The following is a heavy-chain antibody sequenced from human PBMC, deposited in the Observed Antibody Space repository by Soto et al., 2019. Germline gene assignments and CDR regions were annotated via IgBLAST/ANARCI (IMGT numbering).Heavy chain of an antibody. CDR1: GYTFSTYG. V-gene: IGHV1-18*01. CDR3: ARVDSSGWWDLDY. J-gene: IGHJ4*02. CDR2: ISANTGST. D-gene: IGHD6-19*01. Sequence: ASVKVSCEASGYTFSTYGITWVRQAPGQGLEWMGWISANTGSTDYAQKFQGRVTMTTDTSTSTAYMEMRSLISDDTAVYYCARVDSSGWWDLDYWGQGTPVTVSS.